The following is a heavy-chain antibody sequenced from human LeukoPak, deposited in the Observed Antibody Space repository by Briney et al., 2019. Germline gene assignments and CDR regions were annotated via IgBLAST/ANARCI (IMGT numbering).Heavy chain of an antibody. V-gene: IGHV4-39*01. CDR2: IYYSGST. CDR3: ARQVVAVAGTGYFDY. Sequence: PSQTLSLTCTVSGGSLRSSSYYWGWIRQPPGKGLEWIGRIYYSGSTYYNASLKSRGTISVDTSKNQFSLKLNSVTAADTAVYFCARQVVAVAGTGYFDYWGQGTLVTVSS. J-gene: IGHJ4*02. CDR1: GGSLRSSSYY. D-gene: IGHD6-19*01.